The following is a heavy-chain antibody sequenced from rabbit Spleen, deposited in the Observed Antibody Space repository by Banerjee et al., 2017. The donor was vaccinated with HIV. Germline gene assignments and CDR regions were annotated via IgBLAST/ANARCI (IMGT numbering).Heavy chain of an antibody. CDR1: GVSFSSYYY. V-gene: IGHV1S40*01. CDR3: ARDSASSFSSYGMDL. Sequence: QSLEESGGDLVKPGASLTLTCTAAGVSFSSYYYMCWVRQAPGKGLEWIACIDAGSSGFTYFASWAKGRFTCSKTSSTTVTLQMTSLTAADTATYFCARDSASSFSSYGMDLWGPGTLVTVS. D-gene: IGHD8-1*01. J-gene: IGHJ6*01. CDR2: IDAGSSGFT.